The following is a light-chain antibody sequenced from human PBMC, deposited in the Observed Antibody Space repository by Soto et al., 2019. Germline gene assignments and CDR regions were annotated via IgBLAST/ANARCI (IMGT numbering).Light chain of an antibody. CDR3: QQYNNWTFS. J-gene: IGKJ5*01. Sequence: ERVCTQSPGTRSLSPGEGATVSRRAGQSLTNTFLAWYQKTPCQAPRLLIYAASGRATGIPDRFSGSGSGTEFNLTISGLQSDDSAVYSCQQYNNWTFSFGQGTRVEI. V-gene: IGKV3-20*01. CDR1: QSLTNTF. CDR2: AAS.